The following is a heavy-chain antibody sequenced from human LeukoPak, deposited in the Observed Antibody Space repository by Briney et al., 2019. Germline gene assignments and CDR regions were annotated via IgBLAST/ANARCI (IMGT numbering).Heavy chain of an antibody. J-gene: IGHJ6*03. CDR3: ARDSRYYDSSGYPGYYMDV. V-gene: IGHV1-8*03. CDR1: GYTFTSYD. CDR2: MNPNGGNT. D-gene: IGHD3-22*01. Sequence: ASVKVSCKASGYTFTSYDINWVRQATGQGLEWMGWMNPNGGNTGYAQKFQGRVTITRDTSISTAYMELSSLRSEDTAVYYCARDSRYYDSSGYPGYYMDVWGKGTTVTISS.